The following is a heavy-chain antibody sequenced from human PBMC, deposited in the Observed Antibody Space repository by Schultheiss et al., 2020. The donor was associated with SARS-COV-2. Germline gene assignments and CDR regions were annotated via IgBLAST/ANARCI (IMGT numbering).Heavy chain of an antibody. J-gene: IGHJ4*02. V-gene: IGHV4-34*01. CDR2: INHSGST. CDR3: ARVPGDWFPIDY. D-gene: IGHD3-9*01. Sequence: SQTLSLTCAVYGGSFSGYYWSWIRQPPGKWLEWIGEINHSGSTNYNPSLKSRVTISVDTSKNQFSLKLSSVTAADTAVYYCARVPGDWFPIDYWGQGTLVTVSS. CDR1: GGSFSGYY.